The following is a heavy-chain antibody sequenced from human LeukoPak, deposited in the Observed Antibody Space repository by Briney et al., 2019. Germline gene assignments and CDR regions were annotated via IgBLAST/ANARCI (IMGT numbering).Heavy chain of an antibody. CDR2: ISGYNGNT. V-gene: IGHV1-18*01. CDR1: AYIFTDYG. Sequence: ASVKVSCKASAYIFTDYGISWVRQAPGQGLEWMGWISGYNGNTKNAQNLQGRLTMTTDTSTSTAYLDLRSLKSDDTAVYYCARGPGIGVAGRFDYWGQGTLVTVSS. D-gene: IGHD6-19*01. J-gene: IGHJ4*02. CDR3: ARGPGIGVAGRFDY.